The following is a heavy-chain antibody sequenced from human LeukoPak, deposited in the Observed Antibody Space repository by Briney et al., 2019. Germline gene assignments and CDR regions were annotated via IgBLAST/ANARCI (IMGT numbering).Heavy chain of an antibody. CDR1: GFTFSSYA. V-gene: IGHV3-30-3*01. CDR2: ISYDGSNK. Sequence: GRSLRLSCAASGFTFSSYAMHWVRQAPGKGLEWVAVISYDGSNKYYADSVKGRFTISRDNSKNTLYLQMNSLRAEDTAVYYCAKVRGSSAGFDPWGQGTLVTVSS. J-gene: IGHJ5*02. CDR3: AKVRGSSAGFDP. D-gene: IGHD1-26*01.